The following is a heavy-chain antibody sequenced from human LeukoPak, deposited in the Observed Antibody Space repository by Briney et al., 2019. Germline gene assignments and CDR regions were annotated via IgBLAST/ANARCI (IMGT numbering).Heavy chain of an antibody. CDR1: GGSISSGSYY. CDR2: IYTSGST. J-gene: IGHJ4*02. Sequence: PSETLSLTCTVSGGSISSGSYYWSWIRQPAGKGLEWIGRIYTSGSTNYNPPLKSRVTISVDTSKNQFSLKLSSVTAADTAVYYCAREEATYYYDSSGFGDWGQGTLVTVSS. D-gene: IGHD3-22*01. CDR3: AREEATYYYDSSGFGD. V-gene: IGHV4-61*02.